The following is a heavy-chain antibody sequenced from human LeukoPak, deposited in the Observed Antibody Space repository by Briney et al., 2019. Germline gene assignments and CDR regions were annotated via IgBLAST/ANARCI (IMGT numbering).Heavy chain of an antibody. J-gene: IGHJ4*02. CDR1: GFTFSSYS. CDR3: ARQKAGNYYDSSGYYYSLAPDY. CDR2: ISSSSSYI. V-gene: IGHV3-21*01. D-gene: IGHD3-22*01. Sequence: GGSLRLSCAASGFTFSSYSMNWVRQAPGKGLELVSSISSSSSYIYYADSVKGRFTISRDNAKNSLYLQMNSLRAEDTAVYYCARQKAGNYYDSSGYYYSLAPDYWGQGTLVTVSS.